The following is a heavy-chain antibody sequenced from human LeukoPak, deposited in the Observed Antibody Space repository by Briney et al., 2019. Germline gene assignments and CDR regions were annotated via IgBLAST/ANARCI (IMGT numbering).Heavy chain of an antibody. D-gene: IGHD3-22*01. CDR1: GFTFSSYW. J-gene: IGHJ4*02. Sequence: PGGSLRLSCAASGFTFSSYWMSWVRQAPGKGLEWVANIKQDGSEKYYVDSVKGRFTISRDNAKNSLYLQMNSMRAEDTAVYYCARDPAADYYDSSGYFDYWGQGTLVTVSS. CDR2: IKQDGSEK. V-gene: IGHV3-7*01. CDR3: ARDPAADYYDSSGYFDY.